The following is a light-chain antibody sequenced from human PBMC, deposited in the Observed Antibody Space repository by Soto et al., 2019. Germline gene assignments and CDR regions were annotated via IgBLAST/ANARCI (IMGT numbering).Light chain of an antibody. CDR1: SSDVGVYNY. CDR2: DVS. V-gene: IGLV2-14*01. Sequence: QSVLTQPASVSGSPGQSITISCTGTSSDVGVYNYVSWYQQHPGKAPKLMIYDVSNRPSGVSNRFSGSKSGNTASLTISGLQAEDEADYYCSSYTSSSTYVFGTGTKATVL. J-gene: IGLJ1*01. CDR3: SSYTSSSTYV.